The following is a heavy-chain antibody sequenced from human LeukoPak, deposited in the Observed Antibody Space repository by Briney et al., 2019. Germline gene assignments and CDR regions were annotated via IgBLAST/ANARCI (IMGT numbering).Heavy chain of an antibody. D-gene: IGHD1-26*01. Sequence: HPGGSLRLSCAASGFTFSSYAMSWVRQAPGKGLEWVSAISGSGGSTYYADSVKGRFTISRDNSKNTLYLQMNSLSAEDSAIYYCAKLWRGSYPRYFDYWGQGALVTVSS. CDR3: AKLWRGSYPRYFDY. CDR1: GFTFSSYA. CDR2: ISGSGGST. V-gene: IGHV3-23*01. J-gene: IGHJ4*02.